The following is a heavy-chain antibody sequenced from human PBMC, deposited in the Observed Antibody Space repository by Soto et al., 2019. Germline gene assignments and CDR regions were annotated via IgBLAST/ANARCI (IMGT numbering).Heavy chain of an antibody. V-gene: IGHV1-69*01. J-gene: IGHJ6*02. CDR3: ASGRPGPAAIGGAYYYYYGMDV. Sequence: QVQLVQSGAEVKKPGSSVKVSCKASGGTFSSYAISWVRQAPGQGLEWMGGIIPIFGTANYAQKFQGRVKITAEESTSTASMELSSLRSEDTAVYYCASGRPGPAAIGGAYYYYYGMDVWGQGTTVTVSS. CDR2: IIPIFGTA. CDR1: GGTFSSYA. D-gene: IGHD2-2*01.